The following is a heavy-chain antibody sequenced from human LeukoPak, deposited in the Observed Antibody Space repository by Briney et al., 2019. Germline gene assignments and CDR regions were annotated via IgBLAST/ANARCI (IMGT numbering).Heavy chain of an antibody. CDR2: IIPILGIA. Sequence: GASVKVSCKASGGTFSSYAISWVRQAPGQGLEWMGRIIPILGIANYAQKFQGRVTITADKSTSTAYMELSSLRSEDTAVYYCARDRGGYYYDSSGYAFDIWGQGTMVTVSS. CDR3: ARDRGGYYYDSSGYAFDI. D-gene: IGHD3-22*01. V-gene: IGHV1-69*04. CDR1: GGTFSSYA. J-gene: IGHJ3*02.